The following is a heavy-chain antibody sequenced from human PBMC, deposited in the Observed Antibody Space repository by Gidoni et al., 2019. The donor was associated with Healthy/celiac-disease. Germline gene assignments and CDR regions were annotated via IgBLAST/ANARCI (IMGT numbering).Heavy chain of an antibody. Sequence: GRFTISRDNAKNSLYLQMNSLRAEDTALYYCAKDPSGSSSSPGWGQGTLVTVSS. J-gene: IGHJ4*02. D-gene: IGHD6-13*01. V-gene: IGHV3-9*01. CDR3: AKDPSGSSSSPG.